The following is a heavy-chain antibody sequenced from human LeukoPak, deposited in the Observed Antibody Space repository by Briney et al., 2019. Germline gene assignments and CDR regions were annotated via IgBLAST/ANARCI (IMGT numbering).Heavy chain of an antibody. CDR3: ARGRGYISGYYVDV. CDR1: GYTFTAYY. J-gene: IGHJ6*03. CDR2: INANTGGT. V-gene: IGHV1-2*02. Sequence: GASVKVSCKTSGYTFTAYYMHWVRQAPGQGLEGMGWINANTGGTKYAQKFQGRVTMTRNTSSSTAYMELSRLTSDDTAVYYCARGRGYISGYYVDVWGKGTTVTVSS. D-gene: IGHD5-18*01.